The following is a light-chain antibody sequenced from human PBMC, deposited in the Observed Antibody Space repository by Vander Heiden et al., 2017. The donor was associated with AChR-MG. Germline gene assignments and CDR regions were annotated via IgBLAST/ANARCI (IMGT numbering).Light chain of an antibody. J-gene: IGLJ3*02. CDR3: CSYATSSTLV. V-gene: IGLV2-23*01. CDR1: SSDVGSYNL. CDR2: EGT. Sequence: QSALTQPASVSGSPGQSITISCTGTSSDVGSYNLVSWYQHHPGKAPKLITYEGTKRPSGVSKRFSGSKSGNTASLTISGLQAEDEADYYCCSYATSSTLVFGGGTKLTVL.